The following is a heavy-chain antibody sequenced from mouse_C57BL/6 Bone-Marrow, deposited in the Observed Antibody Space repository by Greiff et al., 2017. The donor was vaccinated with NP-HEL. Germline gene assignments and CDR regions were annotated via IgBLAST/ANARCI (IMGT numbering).Heavy chain of an antibody. Sequence: EVQGVESGGGLVKPGGSLKLSCAASGFTFSSYAMSWVRQTPEKRLEWVATISDGGSYTYYPDNVKGRFTISRDNAKNNLYLQMSHLKSEDTAMYYCARYGYDDAMDYWGQGTSVTVSS. CDR3: ARYGYDDAMDY. CDR2: ISDGGSYT. D-gene: IGHD2-2*01. V-gene: IGHV5-4*01. J-gene: IGHJ4*01. CDR1: GFTFSSYA.